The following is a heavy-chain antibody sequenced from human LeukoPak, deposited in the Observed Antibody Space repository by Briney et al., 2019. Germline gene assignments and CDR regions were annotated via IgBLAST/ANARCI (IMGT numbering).Heavy chain of an antibody. J-gene: IGHJ5*02. CDR3: ARDPSAPNWFDP. Sequence: ASVKVSCKASGYTFTGYYMHWVRQAPGQGLEWMGWINPNSGGTNYAQKFQGRVTMTGDTSISTAYMELSRLRSDDTAVYYCARDPSAPNWFDPWGQGTLVTVSS. CDR2: INPNSGGT. V-gene: IGHV1-2*02. CDR1: GYTFTGYY. D-gene: IGHD6-6*01.